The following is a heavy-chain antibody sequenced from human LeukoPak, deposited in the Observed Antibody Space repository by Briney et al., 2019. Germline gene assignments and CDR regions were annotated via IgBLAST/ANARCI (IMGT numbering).Heavy chain of an antibody. Sequence: GGSLRLSCAVSGFTFSSFAMIWVRQAPGKGLEWVSAISGSGGSTYYADSVKGRFTISRDNSKNTLYLQMNSLRAEDTAVYYCAKVPSISRWFDPWGQGTLVSVSS. V-gene: IGHV3-23*01. D-gene: IGHD3-3*01. J-gene: IGHJ5*02. CDR3: AKVPSISRWFDP. CDR1: GFTFSSFA. CDR2: ISGSGGST.